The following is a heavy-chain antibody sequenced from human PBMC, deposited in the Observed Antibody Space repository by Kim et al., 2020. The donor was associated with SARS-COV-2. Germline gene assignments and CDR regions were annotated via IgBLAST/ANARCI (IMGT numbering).Heavy chain of an antibody. Sequence: ASVKVSCKASGYTFTSYDINWVRQATGQGLEWMGWMNPKSGNTGYAQKFQGRVTMTRNTSINTAYMELSSLRSEDKAVYYWVRGGREVFCTNGGCYPSWDFQEWGQGTMVTVSS. J-gene: IGHJ1*01. CDR2: MNPKSGNT. V-gene: IGHV1-8*01. CDR3: VRGGREVFCTNGGCYPSWDFQE. D-gene: IGHD2-8*01. CDR1: GYTFTSYD.